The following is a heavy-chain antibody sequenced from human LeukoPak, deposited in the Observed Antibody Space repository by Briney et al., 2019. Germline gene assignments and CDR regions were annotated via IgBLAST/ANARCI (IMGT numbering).Heavy chain of an antibody. D-gene: IGHD2-15*01. CDR3: ARTRVVVFNWFDP. CDR1: GFTFSSCA. J-gene: IGHJ5*02. CDR2: ISYDGSNK. Sequence: PGGSLRLSCAASGFTFSSCAMHWVRQAPGKGLEWVAVISYDGSNKYYADSVKGRFTISRDNSKNTLYLQMNSLRAEDTAVYYCARTRVVVFNWFDPWGQGTLVTVSS. V-gene: IGHV3-30*04.